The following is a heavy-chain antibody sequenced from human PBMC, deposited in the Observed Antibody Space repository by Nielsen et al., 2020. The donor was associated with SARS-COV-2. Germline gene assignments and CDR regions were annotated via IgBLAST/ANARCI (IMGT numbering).Heavy chain of an antibody. CDR1: GYTLTELS. CDR3: ARADIVVVPATTLYYYYGLDV. CDR2: FDPEDGET. V-gene: IGHV1-24*01. D-gene: IGHD2-2*01. Sequence: ASVKVSCKVSGYTLTELSMHWVRQAPGKGLEWMGGFDPEDGETIYAQKFQGRVTMTRNTSISTAFMELSSLRSEDTAVYYCARADIVVVPATTLYYYYGLDVWGQGTTVTVSS. J-gene: IGHJ6*02.